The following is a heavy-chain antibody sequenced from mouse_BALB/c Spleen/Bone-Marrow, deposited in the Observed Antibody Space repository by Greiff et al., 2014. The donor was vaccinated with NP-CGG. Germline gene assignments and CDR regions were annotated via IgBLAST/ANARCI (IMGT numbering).Heavy chain of an antibody. J-gene: IGHJ4*01. CDR3: ARHFITTATGAMDY. V-gene: IGHV5-9-3*01. CDR1: GFTFSSYA. CDR2: ISSGGSYT. Sequence: DVKLQESGGGLVKPGGSLKLSCAASGFTFSSYAMSWVRQTPEKRLEWVATISSGGSYTYYPDSVKGRFTISRDNAKNTLYLQMSGLRSEDTAMYYCARHFITTATGAMDYWGQGTSVTVSS. D-gene: IGHD1-2*01.